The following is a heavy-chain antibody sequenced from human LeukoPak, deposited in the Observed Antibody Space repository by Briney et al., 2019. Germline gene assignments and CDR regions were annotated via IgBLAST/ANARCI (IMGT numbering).Heavy chain of an antibody. CDR2: IGHYAGDI. J-gene: IGHJ4*01. D-gene: IGHD1-1*01. CDR1: GFTFKSAS. Sequence: TGGSLRLSCVASGFTFKSASMSCVRQAPGKGLEWVAFIGHYAGDIFYGESVKGRFNISRDDAKDSVYLQMNSLRVDDTAVYFCARDPYTGSMFDYWGHGTLVTVSS. CDR3: ARDPYTGSMFDY. V-gene: IGHV3-21*01.